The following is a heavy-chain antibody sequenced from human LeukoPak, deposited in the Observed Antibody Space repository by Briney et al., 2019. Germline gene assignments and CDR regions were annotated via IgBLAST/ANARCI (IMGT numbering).Heavy chain of an antibody. J-gene: IGHJ4*02. D-gene: IGHD1-1*01. CDR1: GYSFTSYW. CDR3: ARLYRRASPVPNYFDY. V-gene: IGHV5-51*01. Sequence: GESLKISCKGSGYSFTSYWIGWVRQLPGKGLEWMGIIYPGDSDTRYSPSFQGQVTVSADKSISTAYLQWSSLKASDTAMYYCARLYRRASPVPNYFDYWGQGTLVTVSS. CDR2: IYPGDSDT.